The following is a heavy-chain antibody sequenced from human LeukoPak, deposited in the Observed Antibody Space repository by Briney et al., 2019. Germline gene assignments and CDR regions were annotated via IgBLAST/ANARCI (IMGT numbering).Heavy chain of an antibody. Sequence: SETLSLTCTVSGGSISSGGYYWSWIRQHPGKGLEWIGYIYYSGSTYYNPSLKSRVTISVDTSKNQFSLKLSSVTAADTAVYYCARDGRNDYGDLFYFDYWGQGTLVTVPS. D-gene: IGHD4-17*01. CDR2: IYYSGST. CDR1: GGSISSGGYY. V-gene: IGHV4-31*03. J-gene: IGHJ4*02. CDR3: ARDGRNDYGDLFYFDY.